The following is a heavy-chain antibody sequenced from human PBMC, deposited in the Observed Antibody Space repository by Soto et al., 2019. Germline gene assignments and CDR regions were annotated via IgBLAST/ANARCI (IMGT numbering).Heavy chain of an antibody. CDR2: IIPILGIA. CDR1: GGTFSSYT. V-gene: IGHV1-69*08. Sequence: QVQLVQSGAEVKKPGSSVKVSCKASGGTFSSYTISWVRQAPGQGLEWMGRIIPILGIANYAQKFQGRVTITADKSTSTAYMELSSVRSEDTAVYYCARELLWFGELLQKYYYYGMDVWGQGTTVTVSS. J-gene: IGHJ6*02. D-gene: IGHD3-10*01. CDR3: ARELLWFGELLQKYYYYGMDV.